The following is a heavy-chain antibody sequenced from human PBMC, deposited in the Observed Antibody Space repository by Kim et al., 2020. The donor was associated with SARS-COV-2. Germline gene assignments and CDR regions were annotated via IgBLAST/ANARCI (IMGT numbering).Heavy chain of an antibody. D-gene: IGHD3-10*01. J-gene: IGHJ4*02. V-gene: IGHV3-43*02. CDR2: ISGDGGST. Sequence: GGSLRLSCAASGFTFDDYAMHWVRQAPGKGLEWVSLISGDGGSTYYADSVKGRFTISRDNSKNSLYLQMNSLRTEDTALYYCAKDIGDGNREWFGELLGVDYWGQGTLVTVSS. CDR3: AKDIGDGNREWFGELLGVDY. CDR1: GFTFDDYA.